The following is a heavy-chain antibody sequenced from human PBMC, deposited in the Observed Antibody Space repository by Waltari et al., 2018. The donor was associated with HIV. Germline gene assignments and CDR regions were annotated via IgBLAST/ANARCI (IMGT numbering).Heavy chain of an antibody. J-gene: IGHJ4*02. CDR1: GFTFSDAW. Sequence: EVRLVESGGGLVMPGDSLRLSCAASGFTFSDAWMSWVRQAPGKVLEWCGRIKSKTDDGTIDYAAPVKGRFTISRDDSKTTLYLQINSLKTEDTAVYYCATDWSAVHGWRLGGYFDNWGQGTLVTVSS. V-gene: IGHV3-15*01. D-gene: IGHD6-19*01. CDR3: ATDWSAVHGWRLGGYFDN. CDR2: IKSKTDDGTI.